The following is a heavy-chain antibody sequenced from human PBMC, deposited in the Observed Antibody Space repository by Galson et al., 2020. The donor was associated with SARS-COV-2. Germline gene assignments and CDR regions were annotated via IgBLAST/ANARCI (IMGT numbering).Heavy chain of an antibody. CDR1: GGSISSSSYY. D-gene: IGHD6-13*01. V-gene: IGHV4-39*07. CDR2: IYYSGST. CDR3: ARDFEPAGTIDY. J-gene: IGHJ4*02. Sequence: SETLSLTCTVSGGSISSSSYYWGWIRQPPGKGLEWIGSIYYSGSTYYNPSLKSRVTISVDTSKNQFSLKLSSVTAADTAVYYCARDFEPAGTIDYWGQGTLVTVSS.